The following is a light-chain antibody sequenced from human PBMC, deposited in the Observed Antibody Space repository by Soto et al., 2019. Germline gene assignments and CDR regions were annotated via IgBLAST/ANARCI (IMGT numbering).Light chain of an antibody. CDR3: QTWGTGIRV. Sequence: QLVLTQSPSASASLGAPVKLTCTLSSGHSIFAIAWHQQQPEKGPRYLMKVNGDGSHTKGDGIPDRFSGSSSGGERYLTSCNLEYEDEADYYCQTWGTGIRVFGGGTKLTVL. V-gene: IGLV4-69*01. J-gene: IGLJ3*02. CDR2: VNGDGSH. CDR1: SGHSIFA.